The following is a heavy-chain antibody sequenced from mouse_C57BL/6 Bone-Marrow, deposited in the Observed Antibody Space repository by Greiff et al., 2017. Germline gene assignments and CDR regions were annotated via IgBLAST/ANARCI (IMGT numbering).Heavy chain of an antibody. CDR3: ARGETVVTTGYFDY. D-gene: IGHD2-2*01. J-gene: IGHJ2*01. Sequence: VQLQQPGAELVKPGASVKLSCKASGYTFTSYWMHWVKQRPGQGLEWIGMIHPNSGSTNYNEKFKSKATLTVDKSSSTAYMQLSSLASEDSAVYYCARGETVVTTGYFDYGGRGTALTVSA. CDR2: IHPNSGST. V-gene: IGHV1-64*01. CDR1: GYTFTSYW.